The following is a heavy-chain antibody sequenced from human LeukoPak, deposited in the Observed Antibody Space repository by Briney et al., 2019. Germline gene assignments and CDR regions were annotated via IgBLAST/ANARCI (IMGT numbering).Heavy chain of an antibody. CDR1: GYTFTGYY. CDR3: ARDYSSGWYVGVY. J-gene: IGHJ4*02. V-gene: IGHV1-2*06. CDR2: INPNSGGT. D-gene: IGHD6-19*01. Sequence: ASVKVSCKASGYTFTGYYMHWVRQARGEGLEWMGRINPNSGGTNYAQKFHGRVTITMDTSISTAYMELSRLRSDDTAVYYCARDYSSGWYVGVYWGQGTLVTVSS.